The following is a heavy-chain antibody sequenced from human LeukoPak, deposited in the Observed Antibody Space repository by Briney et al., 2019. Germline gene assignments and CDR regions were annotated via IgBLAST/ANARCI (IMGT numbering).Heavy chain of an antibody. CDR2: ISPDDSVI. CDR3: ARHEGSGSYYSY. V-gene: IGHV5-51*01. Sequence: GEALKISFKGSGYSFTTYWIALVRQLPGRGLEWMGIISPDDSVIRYSPSFRGQVTISADNSTSTAYLQWSRLEASDTAIYYCARHEGSGSYYSYWGQGTLVTVSS. D-gene: IGHD1-26*01. CDR1: GYSFTTYW. J-gene: IGHJ4*02.